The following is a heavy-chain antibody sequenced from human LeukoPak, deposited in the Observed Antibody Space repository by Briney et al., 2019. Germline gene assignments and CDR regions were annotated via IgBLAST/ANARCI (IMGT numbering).Heavy chain of an antibody. CDR2: ISSSGSTI. Sequence: KAGGSLRLSCAASGFTFSDYYMSWIRQAPGKGLEWVSYISSSGSTIYYADSVKGRFTISRDNAKNSLYLQMNSLRAEDTAVYYCARSITIFGVASEPWFDPWGQGTLVTVS. CDR3: ARSITIFGVASEPWFDP. J-gene: IGHJ5*02. CDR1: GFTFSDYY. D-gene: IGHD3-3*01. V-gene: IGHV3-11*04.